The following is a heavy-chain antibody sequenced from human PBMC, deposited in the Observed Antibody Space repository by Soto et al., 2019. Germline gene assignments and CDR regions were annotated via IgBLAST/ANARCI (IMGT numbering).Heavy chain of an antibody. CDR3: AKDPDTDAYSPDARDI. J-gene: IGHJ3*02. Sequence: GRSLRLSFAASGLTLSRYAMGWVRQAPGKGLEWVSGIRRLGGNTYHADSVKGRFTISRDNSKNTLFLQMNSLRAEDTALYYCAKDPDTDAYSPDARDIRGQGGKGT. CDR1: GLTLSRYA. D-gene: IGHD5-18*01. V-gene: IGHV3-23*01. CDR2: IRRLGGNT.